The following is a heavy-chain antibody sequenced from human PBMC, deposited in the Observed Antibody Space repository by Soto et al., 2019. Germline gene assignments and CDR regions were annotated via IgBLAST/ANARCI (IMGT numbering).Heavy chain of an antibody. V-gene: IGHV2-5*01. J-gene: IGHJ5*02. Sequence: SGPTLVNPTQTLTLTCTFSGFSLSTSGVGVGWIRQPPGKALEWLALIYWNDDKRYSPSLKSRLTITKDTSKNQVVLTMTNMDPVDTATYYFAHIDIVVVPAATGETWFDPWGQGTLVPISS. CDR2: IYWNDDK. CDR3: AHIDIVVVPAATGETWFDP. D-gene: IGHD2-2*01. CDR1: GFSLSTSGVG.